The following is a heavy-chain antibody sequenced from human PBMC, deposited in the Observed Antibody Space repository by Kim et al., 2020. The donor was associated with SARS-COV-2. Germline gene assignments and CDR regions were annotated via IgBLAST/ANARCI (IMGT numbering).Heavy chain of an antibody. CDR2: ISAYNGNT. Sequence: ASVKVSCKASGYTFTSYGISWVRQAPGQGLEWMGWISAYNGNTNYAQKLQGRVTMTTDTSTSTAYMELRSLRSDDTAVYYCARVTGYSSSSGRDYFDYWGQGTLVTVSS. CDR1: GYTFTSYG. D-gene: IGHD6-6*01. CDR3: ARVTGYSSSSGRDYFDY. J-gene: IGHJ4*02. V-gene: IGHV1-18*01.